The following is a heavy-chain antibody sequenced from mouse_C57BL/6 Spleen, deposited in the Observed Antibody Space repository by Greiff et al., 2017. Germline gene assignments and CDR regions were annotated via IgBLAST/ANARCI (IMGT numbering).Heavy chain of an antibody. Sequence: VQLQQPGAELVMPGASVKLSCKASGYTFTSYWMHWVKQRPGQGLEWIGEIDPSDSYTNYNQKFKGKSTLTVDKSSSTAYMQLSSLTSEDSAVYDCARWGATVVGCYRGPGATLSV. V-gene: IGHV1-69*01. CDR3: ARWGATVVGCY. D-gene: IGHD1-1*01. CDR1: GYTFTSYW. J-gene: IGHJ2*01. CDR2: IDPSDSYT.